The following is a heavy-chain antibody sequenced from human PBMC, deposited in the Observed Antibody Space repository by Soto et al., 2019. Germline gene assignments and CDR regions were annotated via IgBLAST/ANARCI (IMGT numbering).Heavy chain of an antibody. CDR3: ARGATVTQYDY. J-gene: IGHJ4*02. Sequence: SSETLSLTCTVSGGSISSGGYYWSWIRQHPGKGLEWIGFGSYSGTTNYKPSLKSRVTISVDTSRSQISLKVSSLTAADTAVYYCARGATVTQYDYWGQGTQVTVSS. CDR2: GSYSGTT. CDR1: GGSISSGGYY. V-gene: IGHV4-61*08. D-gene: IGHD4-17*01.